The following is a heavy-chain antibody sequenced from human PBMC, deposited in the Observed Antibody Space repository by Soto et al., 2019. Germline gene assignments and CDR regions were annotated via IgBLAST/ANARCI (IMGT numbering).Heavy chain of an antibody. CDR2: INHSGRT. V-gene: IGHV4-34*01. D-gene: IGHD6-13*01. J-gene: IGHJ5*02. CDR1: GGSFSGYY. Sequence: QVQLQQWGAGLLKPSETLSLTCAVYGGSFSGYYWSWIRQPPGKGLEWIGEINHSGRTNYNPSLKSRVTISVDTSKNQFSLKLSSVTAADTAVYYCARAEGSSSWYRGGNWFDPWGQGTLVTVSS. CDR3: ARAEGSSSWYRGGNWFDP.